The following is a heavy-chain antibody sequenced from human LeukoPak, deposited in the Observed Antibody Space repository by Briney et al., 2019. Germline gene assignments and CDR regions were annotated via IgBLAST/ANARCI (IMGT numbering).Heavy chain of an antibody. CDR2: IYPGDSDT. V-gene: IGHV5-51*01. CDR1: GYSFTSYW. D-gene: IGHD3-22*01. J-gene: IGHJ5*02. CDR3: ARLPFFDSGYVWFDP. Sequence: GESLKISCKGSGYSFTSYWIGWVRQMPGKGLEWMGIIYPGDSDTRYSPSFQGQVTISADKSISTAYLQWSSLKASDTAMYYCARLPFFDSGYVWFDPWGQGTLVTVSS.